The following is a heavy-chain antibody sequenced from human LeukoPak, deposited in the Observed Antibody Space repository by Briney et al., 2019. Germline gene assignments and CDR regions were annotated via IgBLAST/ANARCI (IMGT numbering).Heavy chain of an antibody. V-gene: IGHV3-21*01. D-gene: IGHD1-26*01. CDR3: ARDPYSGAYGDSYYYYMDL. Sequence: WVRQAPGRGLEWVSSISSGSTYVFYTDSVKGRFTISRDNAKNSLYLQMNSLRAEDTAVYYCARDPYSGAYGDSYYYYMDLWGQGTTVTISS. J-gene: IGHJ6*03. CDR2: ISSGSTYV.